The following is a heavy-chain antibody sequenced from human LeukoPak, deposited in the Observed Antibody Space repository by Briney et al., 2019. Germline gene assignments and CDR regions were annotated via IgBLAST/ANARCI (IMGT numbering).Heavy chain of an antibody. CDR3: AKEGYYDILTGYYDPYYFDY. D-gene: IGHD3-9*01. CDR2: IRYDGSNK. J-gene: IGHJ4*02. V-gene: IGHV3-30*02. Sequence: GGSLRLSCAASGFTFSSYGMHWVRQAPGKGLEWVAFIRYDGSNKYYADSVKGRFTISRGNSKNTLYLQMNSLRAEDTAVYYCAKEGYYDILTGYYDPYYFDYWGQGTLVTVSS. CDR1: GFTFSSYG.